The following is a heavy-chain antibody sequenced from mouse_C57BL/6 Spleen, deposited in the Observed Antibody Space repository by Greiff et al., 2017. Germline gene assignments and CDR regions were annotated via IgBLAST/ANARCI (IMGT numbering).Heavy chain of an antibody. J-gene: IGHJ2*01. CDR2: IYPGNSDT. CDR3: TREREVITTVPSYYFDD. Sequence: VQLKESGTVLARPGASVKMSCKTSGYTFTSYWMHWVKQRPGQGLEWIGAIYPGNSDTSYNQKFKGKAKLTAVTSASTAYMELSSLTNEDSAVYYCTREREVITTVPSYYFDDWGKGTTLTVSS. V-gene: IGHV1-5*01. CDR1: GYTFTSYW. D-gene: IGHD1-1*01.